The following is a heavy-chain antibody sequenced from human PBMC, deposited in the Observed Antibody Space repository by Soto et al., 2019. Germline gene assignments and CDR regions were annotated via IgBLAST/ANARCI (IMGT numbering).Heavy chain of an antibody. D-gene: IGHD6-19*01. CDR2: IYWDDDN. Sequence: QITLKESGPTLVKPTQTLTLTCSFSGFSLTSTAVGVNWIRQPPGKALEWLALIYWDDDNHFSPSLKSRLSGTKDTSKSQVVLTMTNMDPVDTATYYCAHGSGWLSDCWGQGILVTVSS. J-gene: IGHJ4*02. V-gene: IGHV2-5*02. CDR1: GFSLTSTAVG. CDR3: AHGSGWLSDC.